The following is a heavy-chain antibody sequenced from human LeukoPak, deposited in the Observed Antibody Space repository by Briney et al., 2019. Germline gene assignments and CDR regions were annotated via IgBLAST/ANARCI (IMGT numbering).Heavy chain of an antibody. J-gene: IGHJ2*01. CDR2: ISGYNGNT. CDR3: AREVAVAGNWYFDL. CDR1: GYTFTSYG. Sequence: ASVKVSCKASGYTFTSYGISWVRQAPGQGLEWMGWISGYNGNTNLAQKLQGRVTVTTEKSTSTAYMELSSLRSEDTAVYYCAREVAVAGNWYFDLWGRGTLVTVSS. D-gene: IGHD6-19*01. V-gene: IGHV1-18*01.